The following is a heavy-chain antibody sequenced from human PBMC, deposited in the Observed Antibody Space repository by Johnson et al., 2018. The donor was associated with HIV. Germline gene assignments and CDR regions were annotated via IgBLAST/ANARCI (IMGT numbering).Heavy chain of an antibody. V-gene: IGHV3-30*18. D-gene: IGHD5-12*01. J-gene: IGHJ3*02. Sequence: VQLVESGGGVVQPGRSLRLSCAASGFTFSSYGMHWVRQAPGKGLEWVAVISYVGTNEYYAESVKGRFTISRDNSKNTLYLQMNSLRAEDTAVYYCAKNPSYIVATAMTDAFDIWGQGTMVTVSS. CDR3: AKNPSYIVATAMTDAFDI. CDR1: GFTFSSYG. CDR2: ISYVGTNE.